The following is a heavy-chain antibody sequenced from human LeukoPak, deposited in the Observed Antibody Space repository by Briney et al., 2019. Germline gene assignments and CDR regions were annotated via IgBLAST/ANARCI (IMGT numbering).Heavy chain of an antibody. J-gene: IGHJ4*02. CDR1: GFTFSTYA. CDR2: LSNSGGSGGTT. Sequence: GGSLRLSCAASGFTFSTYAMSWVRQAPGKGLEWVSALSNSGGSGGTTYFADSVKGRFSISSDNSKSTLYLQLSTLTAGDTAVYYCAKAVSTDHYDSKGFYRVDFDSWGQGILVTVSS. V-gene: IGHV3-23*01. D-gene: IGHD3-22*01. CDR3: AKAVSTDHYDSKGFYRVDFDS.